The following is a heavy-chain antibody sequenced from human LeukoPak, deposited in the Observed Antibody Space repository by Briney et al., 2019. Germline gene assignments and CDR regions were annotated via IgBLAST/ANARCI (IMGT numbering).Heavy chain of an antibody. CDR1: GFTFSSYA. Sequence: GGSLRLSCAASGFTFSSYAMSWVRQAPGKGLEWVSAISDSGGSTYYADSVKGRFTISRGNSKNTLYLQMNSLRAEDTAVYYCAKNQYSSGWYSGDFDYWGQGTLVTVSS. J-gene: IGHJ4*02. D-gene: IGHD6-19*01. V-gene: IGHV3-23*01. CDR3: AKNQYSSGWYSGDFDY. CDR2: ISDSGGST.